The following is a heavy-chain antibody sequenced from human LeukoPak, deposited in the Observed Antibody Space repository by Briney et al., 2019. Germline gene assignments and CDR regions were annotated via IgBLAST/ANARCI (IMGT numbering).Heavy chain of an antibody. V-gene: IGHV4-31*03. D-gene: IGHD5-18*01. CDR3: ARGGGHSYGQFDY. J-gene: IGHJ4*02. CDR1: GCSISSGGYN. CDR2: IYYSGST. Sequence: SETLSLTCTVSGCSISSGGYNWSWIRQHPGKGLEWIGYIYYSGSTYYNPSLKSRVTISVDTSKNQFSLKLSSVTAADTAVYYCARGGGHSYGQFDYWGQGTLVFVSS.